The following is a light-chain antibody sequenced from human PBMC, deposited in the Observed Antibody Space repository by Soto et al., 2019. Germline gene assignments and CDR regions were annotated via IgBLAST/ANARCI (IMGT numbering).Light chain of an antibody. CDR2: DVS. J-gene: IGLJ1*01. Sequence: QSALTQPASVSGSPGQAITISCSGTSSDVGAFNYVSWYQQHPGKAPKLMIYDVSNRPSGVSNRFSGSKSGNTASLTISGLRAEDEADYYCNSYTSNNTYVFGTGTKVTVX. V-gene: IGLV2-14*03. CDR3: NSYTSNNTYV. CDR1: SSDVGAFNY.